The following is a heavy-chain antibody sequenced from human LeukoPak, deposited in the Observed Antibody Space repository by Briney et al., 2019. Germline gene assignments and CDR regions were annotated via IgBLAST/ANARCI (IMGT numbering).Heavy chain of an antibody. CDR2: IYSGGNT. J-gene: IGHJ4*02. V-gene: IGHV3-53*01. Sequence: GGSLRLSCAASGFTVSNNYMSWVRQAPGKGLEWVSLIYSGGNTYYADSVRGRFSISRDNSKNTLYLQMNSLRAKDTAIYYCAVYSSLDYWSQGTLVTVSS. CDR1: GFTVSNNY. D-gene: IGHD3-22*01. CDR3: AVYSSLDY.